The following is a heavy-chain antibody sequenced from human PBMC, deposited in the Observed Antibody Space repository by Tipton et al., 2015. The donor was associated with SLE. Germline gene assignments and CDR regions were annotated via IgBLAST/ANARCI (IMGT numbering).Heavy chain of an antibody. V-gene: IGHV4-30-4*01. Sequence: TLSLTCTVSGGSISSGDYYWSWIRQPPGKGLEWIGYIYYSGSTYYNPSLKSRVTISVDTSKNQFSLKLSSVTAADTAVYYCAKGGFWNAYQPFDYWGPGTLVTVTA. CDR2: IYYSGST. D-gene: IGHD3-3*01. CDR1: GGSISSGDYY. J-gene: IGHJ4*02. CDR3: AKGGFWNAYQPFDY.